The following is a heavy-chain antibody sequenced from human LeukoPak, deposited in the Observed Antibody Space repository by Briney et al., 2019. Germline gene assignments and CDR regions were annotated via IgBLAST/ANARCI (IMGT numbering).Heavy chain of an antibody. Sequence: ASVKVSCKASGYSFTSHGISWVRQAPGQGLEWMGWTNGYNGNSNYAQNLQGRVTMTTDTSTSTAYMELRSLRSDDTAVYYCARGISRLPSAAFDIWGQGTMVTVSS. CDR2: TNGYNGNS. CDR3: ARGISRLPSAAFDI. J-gene: IGHJ3*02. V-gene: IGHV1-18*01. D-gene: IGHD6-6*01. CDR1: GYSFTSHG.